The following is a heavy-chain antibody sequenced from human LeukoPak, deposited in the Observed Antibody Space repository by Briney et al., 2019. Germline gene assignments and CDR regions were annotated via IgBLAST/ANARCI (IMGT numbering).Heavy chain of an antibody. D-gene: IGHD3-10*01. V-gene: IGHV3-30*04. J-gene: IGHJ4*02. Sequence: GGSLRLSCAASGFTFSSYAMHWARQAPGKGLEWVAVISYDGSNKYYADSVKGRFTISRDNSKNTLYLQMNSLRAEDTAVYYCAREPVLLWFGEHQYYFDYWGQGTLVTVSS. CDR2: ISYDGSNK. CDR1: GFTFSSYA. CDR3: AREPVLLWFGEHQYYFDY.